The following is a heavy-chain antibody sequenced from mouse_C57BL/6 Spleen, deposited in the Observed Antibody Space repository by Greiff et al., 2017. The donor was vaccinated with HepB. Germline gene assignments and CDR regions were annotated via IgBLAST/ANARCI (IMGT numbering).Heavy chain of an antibody. J-gene: IGHJ2*01. D-gene: IGHD1-1*01. V-gene: IGHV1-19*01. CDR2: INPYNGGT. CDR3: ARLVVAGDY. Sequence: DVQLQESGPVLVKPGASVKMSCKASGYTFTDYYMNWVKQSHGKSLEWIGVINPYNGGTSYNQKFKGKATLTVDKSSSTAYMELNSLTSEDSAVYYCARLVVAGDYWGQGTTLTVSS. CDR1: GYTFTDYY.